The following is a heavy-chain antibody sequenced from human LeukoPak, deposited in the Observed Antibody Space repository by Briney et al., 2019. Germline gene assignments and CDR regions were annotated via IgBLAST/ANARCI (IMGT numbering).Heavy chain of an antibody. Sequence: APVKVSCKASGYTFTSYDINWVRQATGQGLEWMGWMNPNSGNTGYAQKFQGRVTMTRNTSISTAYMELSSLRSEDTAVYYCARGRGLGDIVVVVADPYWYFDLWGRGTLVTVSS. CDR1: GYTFTSYD. J-gene: IGHJ2*01. CDR2: MNPNSGNT. V-gene: IGHV1-8*01. CDR3: ARGRGLGDIVVVVADPYWYFDL. D-gene: IGHD2-15*01.